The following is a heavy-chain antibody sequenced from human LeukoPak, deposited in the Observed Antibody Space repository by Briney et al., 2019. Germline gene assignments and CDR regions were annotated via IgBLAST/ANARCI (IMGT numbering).Heavy chain of an antibody. D-gene: IGHD5-12*01. Sequence: SETLSLTCAVSGGSISSSNWWSWVSQPPGEGLEWIGEIYHTGSTNYNPSLESRVTISVDKSTNQFSVKLSSVTAADTAVYYCARQVSGYRSLDYWGQGTLVTVSS. J-gene: IGHJ4*02. CDR3: ARQVSGYRSLDY. CDR2: IYHTGST. CDR1: GGSISSSNW. V-gene: IGHV4-4*02.